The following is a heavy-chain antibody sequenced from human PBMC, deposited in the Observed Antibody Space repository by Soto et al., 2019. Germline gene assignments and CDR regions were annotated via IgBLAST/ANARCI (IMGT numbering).Heavy chain of an antibody. CDR3: ARVGYDSSGYYFQH. D-gene: IGHD3-22*01. J-gene: IGHJ1*01. Sequence: QVQLVQSGAEVKKPGSSVKVSCKASGGTFNSYAISWVRQAPGQGLEWMGGIIPIFGTANYAQKFQGRVTITADKSTSTAYMELSSLRSENTAVYYCARVGYDSSGYYFQHWGQGTLVTVSS. V-gene: IGHV1-69*06. CDR1: GGTFNSYA. CDR2: IIPIFGTA.